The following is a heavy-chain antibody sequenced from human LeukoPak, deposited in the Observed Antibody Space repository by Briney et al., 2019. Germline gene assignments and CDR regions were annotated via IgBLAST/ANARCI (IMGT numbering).Heavy chain of an antibody. D-gene: IGHD3-22*01. J-gene: IGHJ4*02. CDR1: GYTFSSYA. CDR3: AKVANIYYDSSSNYFDY. CDR2: ISGSGGST. V-gene: IGHV3-23*01. Sequence: GGSLRLSCAASGYTFSSYAMSRVRQAPGKGLEWVSAISGSGGSTYYADSVEGRFTISRDNSKNTLYLQMNSLRAEDTAVYYCAKVANIYYDSSSNYFDYWGQGTLVTVSS.